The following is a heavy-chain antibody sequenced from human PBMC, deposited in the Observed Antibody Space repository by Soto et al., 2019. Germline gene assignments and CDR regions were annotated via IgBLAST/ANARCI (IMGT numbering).Heavy chain of an antibody. V-gene: IGHV3-53*01. CDR1: GFTVSSNY. Sequence: GVSLRLSCAASGFTVSSNYMSWVRQAPGKGLEWVSVIYSGGSTYYADSVRGRFTISRDNSKNTLYLQMKSLSAEDTAVYYCARYPPAPRHVMYVWGQGTTVTVS. CDR3: ARYPPAPRHVMYV. CDR2: IYSGGST. J-gene: IGHJ6*02.